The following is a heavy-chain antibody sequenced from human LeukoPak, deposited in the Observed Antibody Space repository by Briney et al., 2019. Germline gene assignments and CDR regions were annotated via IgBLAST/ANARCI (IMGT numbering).Heavy chain of an antibody. CDR3: ARGVTRTYYFDTSAYASADY. D-gene: IGHD3-22*01. CDR1: GESFSCYY. CDR2: INHRGST. V-gene: IGHV4-34*01. Sequence: SETLSLTCAVYGESFSCYYWSWIRQPPGKGLEWIGEINHRGSTNYNPSLKSRVTLSVDTSKNQFSLTLSSVTAADTAVYFCARGVTRTYYFDTSAYASADYWGQGTLVTVSS. J-gene: IGHJ4*02.